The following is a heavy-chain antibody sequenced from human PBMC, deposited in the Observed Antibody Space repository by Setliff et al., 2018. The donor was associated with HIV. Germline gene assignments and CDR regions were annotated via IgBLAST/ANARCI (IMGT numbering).Heavy chain of an antibody. Sequence: ASVKVSCKASGYIFTNNGITWVRQAPGQGLEWMGWISADNGNTNYAQKLQGRVTMTTDTSTSTADMELRSLRSDDTAVYYCARVPGARPYYYYYMDVWGKGTTVTVSS. CDR2: ISADNGNT. CDR3: ARVPGARPYYYYYMDV. CDR1: GYIFTNNG. V-gene: IGHV1-18*01. J-gene: IGHJ6*03. D-gene: IGHD3-10*01.